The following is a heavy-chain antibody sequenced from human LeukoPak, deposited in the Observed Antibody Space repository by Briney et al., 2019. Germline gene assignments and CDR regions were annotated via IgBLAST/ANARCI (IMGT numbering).Heavy chain of an antibody. Sequence: SETLSLTCSVSGGFISRGGDYWTWIRQHPEKGLEWIGYISGSGSTYYNPSLRSRVTISADTSKNQFSLKLTSVTAADTAVFYCARVPIIRGVIGDWGQGTLVSVSS. CDR1: GGFISRGGDY. CDR2: ISGSGST. J-gene: IGHJ4*02. V-gene: IGHV4-31*03. CDR3: ARVPIIRGVIGD. D-gene: IGHD3-10*01.